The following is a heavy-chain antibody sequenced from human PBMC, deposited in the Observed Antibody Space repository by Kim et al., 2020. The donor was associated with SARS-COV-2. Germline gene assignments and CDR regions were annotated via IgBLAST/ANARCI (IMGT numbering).Heavy chain of an antibody. Sequence: VNSRFTLSRDNSKNHLYLQMNSLGAEDTAVYYCAEFPSDRIVAFLNYFDSWGQGTLVTVSS. V-gene: IGHV3-23*01. D-gene: IGHD1-26*01. CDR3: AEFPSDRIVAFLNYFDS. J-gene: IGHJ4*02.